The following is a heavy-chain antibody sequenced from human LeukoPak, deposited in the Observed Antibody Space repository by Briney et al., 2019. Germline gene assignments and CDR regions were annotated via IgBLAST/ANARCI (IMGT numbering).Heavy chain of an antibody. J-gene: IGHJ5*02. CDR2: ISWNSGSI. CDR1: GFTFDDYA. Sequence: PGGSLRLSCAASGFTFDDYAMHWVRQAPGKGLEWVSGISWNSGSIGYADSVKGRFTISRDNAKNSLYLQMNSLRAEDTALYYCAKAPRWYGWFDPWGQGTLVTVSS. CDR3: AKAPRWYGWFDP. V-gene: IGHV3-9*01. D-gene: IGHD6-13*01.